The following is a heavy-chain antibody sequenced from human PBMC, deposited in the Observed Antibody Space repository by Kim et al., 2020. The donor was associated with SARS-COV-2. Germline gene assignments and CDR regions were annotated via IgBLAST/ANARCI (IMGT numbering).Heavy chain of an antibody. Sequence: SETLSLTCTVSGGAISSGAHFWSWLRQHPGKGLEWIGYVFTSGSTYYNPSLKSRAAISVDTTKNRFSLEMTSVTAADTAVYYCARNEKGRGVHFYFDYWG. CDR3: ARNEKGRGVHFYFDY. CDR2: VFTSGST. V-gene: IGHV4-31*03. J-gene: IGHJ4*01. D-gene: IGHD3-10*01. CDR1: GGAISSGAHF.